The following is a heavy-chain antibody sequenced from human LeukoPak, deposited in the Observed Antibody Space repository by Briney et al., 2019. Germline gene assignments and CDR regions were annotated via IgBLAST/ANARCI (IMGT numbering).Heavy chain of an antibody. CDR1: GYTFTSYG. D-gene: IGHD1-26*01. CDR2: ISAYNGNT. J-gene: IGHJ6*03. V-gene: IGHV1-18*01. CDR3: ARGGSGANYYYYYYMDV. Sequence: ASVKVSCKASGYTFTSYGISWVRQAPGQGREGMGWISAYNGNTNYAQKLQGRVTMTTDTSTSTAYMELRSLRSDDTAVYYCARGGSGANYYYYYYMDVWGKGTTVTVTS.